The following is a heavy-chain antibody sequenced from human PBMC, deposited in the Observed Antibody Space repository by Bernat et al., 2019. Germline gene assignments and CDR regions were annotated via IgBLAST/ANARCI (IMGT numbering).Heavy chain of an antibody. V-gene: IGHV1-69*01. D-gene: IGHD1-26*01. CDR1: GGTFSSYA. CDR2: SIPILGTA. J-gene: IGHJ4*02. CDR3: GRGGGELLSSFDY. Sequence: QVQLVQSGAEVKKPGSSVKVSCKASGGTFSSYAISWVRQAPGPGLEWMGGSIPILGTANYAQKFRGGGKLTGGESTSTAYRELGSLRSEDTAVYYGGRGGGELLSSFDYWGQGTLVTVSS.